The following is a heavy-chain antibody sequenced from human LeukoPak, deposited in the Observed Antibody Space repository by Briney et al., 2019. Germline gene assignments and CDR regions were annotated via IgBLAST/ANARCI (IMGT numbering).Heavy chain of an antibody. D-gene: IGHD6-13*01. CDR2: ISYDGSNK. J-gene: IGHJ4*02. V-gene: IGHV3-30*18. Sequence: GGSLRLSCAASGFTFSSYGMHWVRQAPGKGLEWVAVISYDGSNKYYADSVKGRFTISRDNSKNTLYLQMNSLRAEGTAVYYCAKLGDSSSWSPSFDYWGQGTLVTVSS. CDR3: AKLGDSSSWSPSFDY. CDR1: GFTFSSYG.